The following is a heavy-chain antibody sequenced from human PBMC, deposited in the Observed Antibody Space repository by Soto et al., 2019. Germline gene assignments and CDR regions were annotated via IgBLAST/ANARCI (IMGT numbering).Heavy chain of an antibody. CDR2: VSSSSDTI. CDR1: GFPLSAYS. CDR3: ARRVITIFGVVAKYYYNGMDV. V-gene: IGHV3-48*02. J-gene: IGHJ6*02. Sequence: GGSLRLSGAPSGFPLSAYSITWVRQAPGKGLEWVSYVSSSSDTIYYADSVKRRFTISRDNAKNSLYLQMNRLRDEDTAVYYCARRVITIFGVVAKYYYNGMDVWGQGTTVTVSS. D-gene: IGHD3-3*01.